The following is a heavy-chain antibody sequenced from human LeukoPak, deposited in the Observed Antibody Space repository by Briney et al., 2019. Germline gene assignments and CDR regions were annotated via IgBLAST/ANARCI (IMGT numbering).Heavy chain of an antibody. D-gene: IGHD6-19*01. V-gene: IGHV3-48*01. CDR1: GFTFSSYS. CDR2: ISSSSSTI. Sequence: PGGSLRLSCAASGFTFSSYSMNWVRQAPGKGLEWVSYISSSSSTIYYADSVKGRFTISRDNAKNSLYLQMNSLRAEDTAVYYCARDLGDSSNTDKWFDPWGQGTLVTVSS. J-gene: IGHJ5*02. CDR3: ARDLGDSSNTDKWFDP.